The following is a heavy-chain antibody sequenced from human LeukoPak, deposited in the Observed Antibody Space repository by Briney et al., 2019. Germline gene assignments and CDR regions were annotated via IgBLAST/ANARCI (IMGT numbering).Heavy chain of an antibody. J-gene: IGHJ4*02. Sequence: GGTLRLSCAASGFTFSSYSMNWVRQAPGKGLEWVSSISSSSSYIYYADSVKGRFTISRDNAKNSLYLQMNSLRAEDTAVYYCARVEQLVLNYWGQGTLVTVSS. V-gene: IGHV3-21*01. CDR3: ARVEQLVLNY. CDR1: GFTFSSYS. D-gene: IGHD6-13*01. CDR2: ISSSSSYI.